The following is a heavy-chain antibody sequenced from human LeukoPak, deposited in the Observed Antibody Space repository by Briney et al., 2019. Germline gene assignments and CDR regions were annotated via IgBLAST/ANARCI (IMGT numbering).Heavy chain of an antibody. CDR1: GYPFTGYY. J-gene: IGHJ4*02. CDR2: IYPRDGST. V-gene: IGHV1-46*01. Sequence: GASVKVSCKPSGYPFTGYYIHWVRQAPGQGLEWMGMIYPRDGSTSYAQNFQGRVTVTRDTSTTTVHMELRGLRSEDTAVYYCARDQEGFDYWGQGTVVTVSS. CDR3: ARDQEGFDY.